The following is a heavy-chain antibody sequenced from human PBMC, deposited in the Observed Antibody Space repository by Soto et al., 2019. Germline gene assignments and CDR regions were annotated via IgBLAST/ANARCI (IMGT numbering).Heavy chain of an antibody. CDR2: MFYSGLT. Sequence: TLSLTCSVSGYSVSSSDYYWAWIRQPPGKGLEWIGSMFYSGLTYYNPSLKSRVTLSVDTSKNQFSVRMNSVTAADTAVYYCAPLSVSLSGPYGINVWGQGTPVTVSS. D-gene: IGHD2-15*01. J-gene: IGHJ6*02. CDR1: GYSVSSSDYY. CDR3: APLSVSLSGPYGINV. V-gene: IGHV4-39*01.